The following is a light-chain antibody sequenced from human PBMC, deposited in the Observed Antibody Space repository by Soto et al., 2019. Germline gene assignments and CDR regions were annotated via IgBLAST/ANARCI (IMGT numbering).Light chain of an antibody. CDR2: GAS. CDR3: QQYNNWWT. J-gene: IGKJ1*01. Sequence: EIVMTQSPVTLSMSPGERATLSCRACESVSSNLAWYQQKPGQAPRLLIYGASTRATGVPAMFTGSGSGTEYTLTISSLQLDDSADYYCQQYNNWWTFGQGTKVEI. CDR1: ESVSSN. V-gene: IGKV3-15*01.